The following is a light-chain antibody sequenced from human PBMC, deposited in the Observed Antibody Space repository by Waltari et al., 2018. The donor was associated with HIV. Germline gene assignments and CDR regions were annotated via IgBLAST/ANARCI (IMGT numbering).Light chain of an antibody. CDR1: SSDVGGYNY. CDR2: DVS. J-gene: IGLJ1*01. V-gene: IGLV2-14*01. CDR3: SSYTSSSTLV. Sequence: QSALTQPASVSGSPGQSITISCTGTSSDVGGYNYVSWYQPHPGKAPKLMIYDVSNRPSGVSNRSSGSKSGNTASLTISGLQAEDEADYYCSSYTSSSTLVFGTGTKVTVL.